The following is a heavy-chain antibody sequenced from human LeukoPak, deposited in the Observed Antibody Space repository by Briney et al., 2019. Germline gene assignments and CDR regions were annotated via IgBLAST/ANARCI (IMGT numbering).Heavy chain of an antibody. CDR3: ARGGGYMVDY. CDR2: VFHSGST. CDR1: GFSVTSNNW. Sequence: SETLSLTCTVSGFSVTSNNWWNWVRQAPGKGLEWIGEVFHSGSTNYNPSLKSRATISLDKSKNQLSLILNFVTAADTAVYYCARGGGYMVDYWGQGTLVIVSS. J-gene: IGHJ4*02. V-gene: IGHV4-4*02. D-gene: IGHD5-12*01.